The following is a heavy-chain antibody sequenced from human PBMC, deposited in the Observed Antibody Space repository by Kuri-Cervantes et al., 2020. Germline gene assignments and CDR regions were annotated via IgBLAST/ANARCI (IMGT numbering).Heavy chain of an antibody. J-gene: IGHJ3*02. D-gene: IGHD4-17*01. Sequence: GSLRLSCTVSGGSISSSSCYWGWIRQPPGKGLEWIGSIYYSGSTYYNPSLKSRVTISVDTSKNQFSLKLSSVTAADTAVYYCASRTDYGDLADAFDIWGQGTMVTVSS. CDR2: IYYSGST. CDR1: GGSISSSSCY. CDR3: ASRTDYGDLADAFDI. V-gene: IGHV4-39*01.